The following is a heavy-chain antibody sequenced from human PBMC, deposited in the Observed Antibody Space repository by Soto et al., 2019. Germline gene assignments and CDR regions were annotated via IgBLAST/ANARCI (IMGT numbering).Heavy chain of an antibody. J-gene: IGHJ6*02. Sequence: TLSLTCTVSSGSMRIYVGGWIRQPPGKGLEWIGYIYYSGSTNYNPSLKSRVTISVDTSKNQFSLKLSSVTAADTAVYYCARDMGYYYGMDVWGQGTTVTVSS. V-gene: IGHV4-59*12. CDR1: SGSMRIYV. CDR2: IYYSGST. CDR3: ARDMGYYYGMDV. D-gene: IGHD3-10*01.